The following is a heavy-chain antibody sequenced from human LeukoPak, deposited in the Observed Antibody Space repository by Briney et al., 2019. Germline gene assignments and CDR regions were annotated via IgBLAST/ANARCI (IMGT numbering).Heavy chain of an antibody. J-gene: IGHJ6*02. CDR3: ARGQLIVVVPAAMKDYYGMDV. D-gene: IGHD2-2*01. CDR1: GGSFSGYY. Sequence: SETLSLTCAVYGGSFSGYYWSWIRQPPGKGLEWIVEINHSGSTNYNPSLKSRVTISVDTSKNQFSLKLSSVTAADTAVYYCARGQLIVVVPAAMKDYYGMDVWGQGTTVTVSS. CDR2: INHSGST. V-gene: IGHV4-34*01.